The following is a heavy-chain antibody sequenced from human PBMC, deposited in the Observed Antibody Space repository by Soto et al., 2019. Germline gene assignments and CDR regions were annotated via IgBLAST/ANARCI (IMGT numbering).Heavy chain of an antibody. D-gene: IGHD1-1*01. J-gene: IGHJ4*02. CDR2: ISGGGDST. CDR3: AKDLSGGTGYLDY. Sequence: EVQVLESGGGLVQPGGSLRLSCAASGFTFSKYAMRWVRQAPGKGLEWVSSISGGGDSTYYPDSVKGRFTISRDNSKNTLYLQMNSLRAEDTAVYFCAKDLSGGTGYLDYWGQGTLVTVSS. V-gene: IGHV3-23*01. CDR1: GFTFSKYA.